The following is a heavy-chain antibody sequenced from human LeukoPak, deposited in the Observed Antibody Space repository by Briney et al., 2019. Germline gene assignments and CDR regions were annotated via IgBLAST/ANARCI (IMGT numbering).Heavy chain of an antibody. J-gene: IGHJ4*02. CDR1: GFTFSSYG. D-gene: IGHD6-13*01. CDR2: ISYDGSNK. Sequence: PGGSLRLSCAASGFTFSSYGMHWVRQAPGKGLEWVAVISYDGSNKYYADSVKGRFTISRDNSKNTLYLQMNSLRAEDTAVYYCAASYSYSSSPYYFDYWGQGTLVTVSS. CDR3: AASYSYSSSPYYFDY. V-gene: IGHV3-30*03.